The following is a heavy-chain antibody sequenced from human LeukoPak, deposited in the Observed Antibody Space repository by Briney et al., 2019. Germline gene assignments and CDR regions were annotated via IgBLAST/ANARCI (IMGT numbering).Heavy chain of an antibody. J-gene: IGHJ4*02. CDR2: INGDGSST. V-gene: IGHV3-74*01. Sequence: VGSLRLSCAVSGFTFSSSWMHWVRQAPGKGLVWVSRINGDGSSTSYADSVKGRFTISRDNAKNTLYLEMNSLSAEDTAVYYCVRSSATCCDYWGPGTLVTVSS. D-gene: IGHD2-2*01. CDR1: GFTFSSSW. CDR3: VRSSATCCDY.